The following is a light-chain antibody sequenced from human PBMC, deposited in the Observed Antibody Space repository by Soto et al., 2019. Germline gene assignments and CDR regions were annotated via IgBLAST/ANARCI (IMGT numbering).Light chain of an antibody. CDR3: QQYGSSPLT. J-gene: IGKJ4*01. V-gene: IGKV3-20*01. Sequence: EIVLTPSPGTLSLSPGERVNLSCRASQSVRGSSLAWYQQKPGQAPRLLIYGVSSRATGIPARFSGGGSGTDFSLTISRLETEDFSVYYCQQYGSSPLTFGGGTKVDNK. CDR1: QSVRGSS. CDR2: GVS.